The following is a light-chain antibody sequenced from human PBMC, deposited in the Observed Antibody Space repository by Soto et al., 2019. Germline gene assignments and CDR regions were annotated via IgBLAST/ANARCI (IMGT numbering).Light chain of an antibody. Sequence: EIVMTQSPATLSVSPGERATLSCRASQRVSSDLAWYHQKPGQAPRLLIYGASTRATGIPARFSGSGSGTEFTLTINSLQSEDFAVYYCQQYNNWPRTFDQGTKVDIK. J-gene: IGKJ1*01. CDR3: QQYNNWPRT. V-gene: IGKV3-15*01. CDR2: GAS. CDR1: QRVSSD.